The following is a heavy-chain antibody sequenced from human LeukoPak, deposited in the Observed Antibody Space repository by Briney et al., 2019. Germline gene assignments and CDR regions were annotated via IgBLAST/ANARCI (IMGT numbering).Heavy chain of an antibody. CDR3: AKGGIVVVPAAMAFDI. CDR1: GFTFDDYA. D-gene: IGHD2-2*01. Sequence: GRSLRLSCAASGFTFDDYAMHWVRRAPGKGLEWVSGISWNSGSIGYADSVKGRFTIPRDNAKNSLYLQMNSLRAEDTALYYCAKGGIVVVPAAMAFDIWGQGTMVTVSS. V-gene: IGHV3-9*01. J-gene: IGHJ3*02. CDR2: ISWNSGSI.